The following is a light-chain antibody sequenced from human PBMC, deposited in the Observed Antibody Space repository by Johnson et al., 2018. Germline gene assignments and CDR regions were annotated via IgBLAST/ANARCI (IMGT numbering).Light chain of an antibody. CDR2: ENN. J-gene: IGLJ1*01. CDR1: SSNIGNNY. V-gene: IGLV1-51*02. CDR3: GTWDSSLSAGNV. Sequence: QSVLTQPPSVSAAPGQKVTISCSGSSSNIGNNYVSWYQQLPGTAPKLLIYENNKRPSGIPDRFSGSKSGTSATRGITGLQTGDEADYYCGTWDSSLSAGNVVGTGTKVTVL.